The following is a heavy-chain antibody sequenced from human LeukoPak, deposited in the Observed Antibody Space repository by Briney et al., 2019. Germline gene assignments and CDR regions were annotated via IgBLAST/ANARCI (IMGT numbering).Heavy chain of an antibody. CDR2: INWNGGST. CDR3: ARVLCSGGSCYWADY. CDR1: GFTFDDYG. Sequence: GGSLRLSCAASGFTFDDYGMSWVRQAPGKGLEWVSGINWNGGSTGYADSVKGRFTISRDNAKNSLYLQMNSLRAEDTALFYCARVLCSGGSCYWADYWGQGTLVTVSS. D-gene: IGHD2-15*01. J-gene: IGHJ4*02. V-gene: IGHV3-20*04.